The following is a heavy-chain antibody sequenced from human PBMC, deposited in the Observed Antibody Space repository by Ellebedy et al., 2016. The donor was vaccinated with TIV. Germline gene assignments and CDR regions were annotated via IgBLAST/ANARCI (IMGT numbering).Heavy chain of an antibody. V-gene: IGHV3-21*04. CDR2: ISSSSSYI. D-gene: IGHD6-13*01. Sequence: GESLKISCSASGFTFSSYALHWVRQAPGKGLEWVSSISSSSSYIYYADSVKGRFTISRDNAKNSLYLQMNSLRAEDTAVYYCARVGVIAAAGASDYWGQGTLVTVSS. CDR1: GFTFSSYA. J-gene: IGHJ4*02. CDR3: ARVGVIAAAGASDY.